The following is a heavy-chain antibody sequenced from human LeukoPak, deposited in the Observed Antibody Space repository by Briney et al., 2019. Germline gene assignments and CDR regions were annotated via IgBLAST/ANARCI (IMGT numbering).Heavy chain of an antibody. Sequence: SETLSLTCTVSGGSISSSSYYWGWIRQPPGKGLEWIGSIYYSGSTYYNPSLKSRVTISVDTSKNQFSLKLSSVTAADTAVYYCARGMAGEGGYPLDYWGQGTLVTVSS. J-gene: IGHJ4*02. CDR2: IYYSGST. CDR3: ARGMAGEGGYPLDY. V-gene: IGHV4-39*01. D-gene: IGHD3-16*01. CDR1: GGSISSSSYY.